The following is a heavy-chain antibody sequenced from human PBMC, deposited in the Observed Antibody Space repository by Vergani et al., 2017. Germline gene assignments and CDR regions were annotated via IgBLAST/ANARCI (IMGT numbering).Heavy chain of an antibody. D-gene: IGHD6-19*01. V-gene: IGHV4-59*11. CDR3: ASVTHSGQRADR. Sequence: QVQLLESGPGLVKSSETLSLTCSVSFVSIRNLYCNWIRQPPGKRLEWIGSINYSDNTNYNPSLKTRVTISVDTSKNQFSLTLTSVTAADTAVYYCASVTHSGQRADRWGQGILVTVTS. CDR2: INYSDNT. J-gene: IGHJ4*01. CDR1: FVSIRNLY.